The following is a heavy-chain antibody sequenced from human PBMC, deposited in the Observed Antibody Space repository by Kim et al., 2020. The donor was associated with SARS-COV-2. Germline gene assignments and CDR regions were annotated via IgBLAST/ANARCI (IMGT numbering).Heavy chain of an antibody. CDR2: IKHDGTEQ. J-gene: IGHJ4*02. CDR3: AGGTGCSVEQ. Sequence: GGSLRLSCAASGFTSTTYWMNWVRQTPGKGLEWVANIKHDGTEQHYVDSMKGRFTISRDSAKSSMYLHIDSMGVDDTAVYYCAGGTGCSVEQWGQGTLVTVSS. V-gene: IGHV3-7*05. D-gene: IGHD6-19*01. CDR1: GFTSTTYW.